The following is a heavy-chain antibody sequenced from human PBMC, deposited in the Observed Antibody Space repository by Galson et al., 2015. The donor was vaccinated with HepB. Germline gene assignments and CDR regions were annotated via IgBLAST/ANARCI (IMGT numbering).Heavy chain of an antibody. CDR1: GFTFSTYR. Sequence: LRLSCAASGFTFSTYRMNWVRQAPGKGLEWVSHISSSSGMINYADSVKGRFTISRDNAQKSLYLQMNSLRDEDTAVYYCARGSEMSPWGQGTLVTVSS. CDR2: ISSSSGMI. V-gene: IGHV3-48*02. J-gene: IGHJ4*02. D-gene: IGHD5-24*01. CDR3: ARGSEMSP.